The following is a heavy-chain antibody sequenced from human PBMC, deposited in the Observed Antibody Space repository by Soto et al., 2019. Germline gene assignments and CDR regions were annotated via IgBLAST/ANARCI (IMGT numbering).Heavy chain of an antibody. CDR3: ARDRQYCSSTSCYRSNWFDP. J-gene: IGHJ5*02. Sequence: EASVKVSCKASGYTFTGYYMHWVRQAPGQGLEWMGWINPNSGGTNYAQKFQGRVTMTRDTSISTAYMELSRLRSDDTAVYYCARDRQYCSSTSCYRSNWFDPWGQGTLVTVSS. CDR1: GYTFTGYY. V-gene: IGHV1-2*02. CDR2: INPNSGGT. D-gene: IGHD2-2*01.